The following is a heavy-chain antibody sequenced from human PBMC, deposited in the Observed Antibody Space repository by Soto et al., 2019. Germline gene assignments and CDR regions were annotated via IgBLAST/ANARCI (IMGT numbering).Heavy chain of an antibody. CDR2: ISSSSSTI. CDR1: GFTFSSYS. CDR3: ARAMGIAEVGAYYFYY. J-gene: IGHJ4*02. V-gene: IGHV3-48*02. D-gene: IGHD6-13*01. Sequence: EVQLVESGGGLVQPGGSLRLSCAASGFTFSSYSMNWVRQAPGKGLEWVSYISSSSSTIYYADSVKGRFTISRDNAKNSLYLQMNSLRDEDMAVYYCARAMGIAEVGAYYFYYWGQGTLVIVSS.